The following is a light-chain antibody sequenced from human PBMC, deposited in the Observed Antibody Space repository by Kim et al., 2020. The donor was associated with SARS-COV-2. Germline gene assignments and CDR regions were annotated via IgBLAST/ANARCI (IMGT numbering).Light chain of an antibody. CDR1: QSVSSTY. V-gene: IGKV3-20*01. J-gene: IGKJ4*01. CDR3: QQYGSSPLT. CDR2: GAS. Sequence: PGERATLSCRASQSVSSTYIAWYQQKPGQAPSLLIYGASSRAAGIPDRFSGSGSGTDFTLTIIRLEPEDSAVYYCQQYGSSPLTFGGGTKV.